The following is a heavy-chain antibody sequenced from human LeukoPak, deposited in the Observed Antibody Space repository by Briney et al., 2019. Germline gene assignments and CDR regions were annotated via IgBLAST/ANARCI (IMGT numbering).Heavy chain of an antibody. V-gene: IGHV1-2*02. Sequence: ASVKVSCKASGYTFTGYYMHWVRQAPGQGLEWMGWINPNSGGTNYAQKFQGRFTMSRDTSISTAYMELSRLRSDDTAVYYCARDHGLYGSGSRRFDYWGQGTLVTVSS. CDR1: GYTFTGYY. J-gene: IGHJ4*02. CDR2: INPNSGGT. D-gene: IGHD3-10*01. CDR3: ARDHGLYGSGSRRFDY.